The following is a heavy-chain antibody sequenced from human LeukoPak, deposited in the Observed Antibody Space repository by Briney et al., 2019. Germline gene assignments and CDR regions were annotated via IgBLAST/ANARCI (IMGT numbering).Heavy chain of an antibody. Sequence: VASVKVSCKASGYTFTIYGISWVRQAPGQGLEWMGWISAYNGNTNYAQKLQGRVTMTTDTSTSTAYMELRSLRADDTAVYYCARDSRSRGIAFDYWGQGTLVTVSS. CDR2: ISAYNGNT. CDR3: ARDSRSRGIAFDY. D-gene: IGHD6-13*01. V-gene: IGHV1-18*01. CDR1: GYTFTIYG. J-gene: IGHJ4*02.